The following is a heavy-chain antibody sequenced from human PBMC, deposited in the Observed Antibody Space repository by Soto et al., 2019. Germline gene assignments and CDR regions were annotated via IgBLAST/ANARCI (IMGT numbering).Heavy chain of an antibody. D-gene: IGHD2-2*02. CDR3: AIEGGAPAAIGHYCYGRYV. CDR1: GFTFSNFE. J-gene: IGHJ6*02. V-gene: IGHV3-30-3*01. Sequence: GGSLRLSCSVSGFTFSNFEMHWVRQAPGKWLEWVAVISYDGSKKYYPGSVKGRFTVARDNSNNTLFLEMNSLRVEDPAVYYCAIEGGAPAAIGHYCYGRYVWGRGTTFTVSS. CDR2: ISYDGSKK.